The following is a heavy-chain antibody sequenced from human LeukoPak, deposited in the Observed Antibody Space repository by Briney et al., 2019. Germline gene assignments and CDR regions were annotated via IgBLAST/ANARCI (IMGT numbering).Heavy chain of an antibody. CDR3: AKTSSGYEILYYFDY. D-gene: IGHD5-12*01. V-gene: IGHV3-23*01. J-gene: IGHJ4*02. Sequence: PGGSLRLSCAASGFTFSSYAMSWVRQAPGKGLEWVSAISGSGGSTYYADSVKGRFTISGDNSKNTLYLQMNSLRAEDTAVYYCAKTSSGYEILYYFDYWGQGTLVTVSS. CDR2: ISGSGGST. CDR1: GFTFSSYA.